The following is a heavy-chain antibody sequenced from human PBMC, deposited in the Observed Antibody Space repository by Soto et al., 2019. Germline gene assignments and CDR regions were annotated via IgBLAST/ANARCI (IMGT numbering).Heavy chain of an antibody. CDR1: GYSFTDYH. Sequence: ASVKVSCKASGYSFTDYHIHWVRQAPGQGLEWLGRINPKSGGTSTAQKFQGWVTMTRDRSISTVYMELTRLRSDDTAVYFCARGHSTDCSNGVCSFFYNHEMDVRSQGTTVTVSS. CDR2: INPKSGGT. J-gene: IGHJ6*02. D-gene: IGHD2-8*01. V-gene: IGHV1-2*04. CDR3: ARGHSTDCSNGVCSFFYNHEMDV.